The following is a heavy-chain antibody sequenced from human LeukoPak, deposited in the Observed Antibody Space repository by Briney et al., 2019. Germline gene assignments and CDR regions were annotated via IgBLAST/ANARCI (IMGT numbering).Heavy chain of an antibody. V-gene: IGHV3-30*02. D-gene: IGHD3-22*01. CDR2: IRYDGSNK. CDR3: VRGDWYSSDYYSPT. Sequence: GGSLRLSCAASGFMFSSYGMHWVRQTPGKGLEWVAFIRYDGSNKYYADSVKGRFTISRDNSKNTLYLQMNSLRPEDTAVYYCVRGDWYSSDYYSPTWGQGTMVTVSS. J-gene: IGHJ3*01. CDR1: GFMFSSYG.